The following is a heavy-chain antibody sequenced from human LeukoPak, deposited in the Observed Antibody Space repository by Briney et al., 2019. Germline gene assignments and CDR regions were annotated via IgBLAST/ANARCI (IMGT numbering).Heavy chain of an antibody. CDR1: GFTFSSYG. Sequence: GGSLRLSCAASGFTFSSYGMHWVRQAPGKGLEWVAFIRYDGSNKYYADSVKGRFTISSDNSKNTLYLQMNSLRAEDTAVYYCAKDRRELARTVFDYWGQGTLVTVSS. D-gene: IGHD1-26*01. J-gene: IGHJ4*02. CDR2: IRYDGSNK. V-gene: IGHV3-30*02. CDR3: AKDRRELARTVFDY.